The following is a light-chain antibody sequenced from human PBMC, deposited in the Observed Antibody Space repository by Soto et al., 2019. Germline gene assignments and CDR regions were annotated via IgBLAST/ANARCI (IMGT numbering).Light chain of an antibody. Sequence: EIVMTQSPVTLSVSPGERAALSCRASQNVGSNFAWYQQRPGQAPRVLIYGTSTRATGVPARFSGSGSGTDFTLTISSLQSEDFAAYYCQQYNNWPYTFGQGTRLEIK. CDR3: QQYNNWPYT. CDR1: QNVGSN. CDR2: GTS. J-gene: IGKJ2*01. V-gene: IGKV3-15*01.